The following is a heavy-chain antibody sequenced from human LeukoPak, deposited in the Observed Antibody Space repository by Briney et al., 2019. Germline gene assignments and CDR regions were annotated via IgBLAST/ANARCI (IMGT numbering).Heavy chain of an antibody. J-gene: IGHJ4*02. D-gene: IGHD5-12*01. CDR2: INPSGGST. CDR1: GYTFTSYY. V-gene: IGHV1-46*01. Sequence: ASVKVSCKASGYTFTSYYMHWVRQAPGQGLGWMGIINPSGGSTSYAQKFQGRITVTRDTYTNTVYMDLSSLRSEDTATYYCARGAPTTRIGAGRFDYWGQGSLLTVAS. CDR3: ARGAPTTRIGAGRFDY.